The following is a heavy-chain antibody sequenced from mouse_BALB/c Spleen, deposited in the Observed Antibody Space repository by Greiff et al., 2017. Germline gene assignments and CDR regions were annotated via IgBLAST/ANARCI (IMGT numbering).Heavy chain of an antibody. Sequence: EVMLVESGGDLVKPGGSLKLSCAASGFTFSSYGMSWVRQTPDKRLEWVATISSGGSYTYYPDSVKGRFTISRDNAKNTLYLQMSSLKSEDTAMYYCARKPPYYDYDGRLEFGAMDYWGQGTSVTVSS. CDR1: GFTFSSYG. CDR3: ARKPPYYDYDGRLEFGAMDY. V-gene: IGHV5-6*02. D-gene: IGHD2-4*01. CDR2: ISSGGSYT. J-gene: IGHJ4*01.